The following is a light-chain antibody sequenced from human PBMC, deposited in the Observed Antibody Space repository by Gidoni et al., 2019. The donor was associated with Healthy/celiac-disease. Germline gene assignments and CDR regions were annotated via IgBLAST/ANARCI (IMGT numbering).Light chain of an antibody. CDR1: SSDVGGYNY. J-gene: IGLJ3*02. V-gene: IGLV2-14*01. Sequence: QSALTQPASVSGSPGQSITISCTGTSSDVGGYNYVPWYQQHPGKAPKPMIYEVSNRPSGVPDRFSGSKSGNTASLTISGLQAEDEADYYCSSYTSSSTLWVFGGGTKLTVL. CDR2: EVS. CDR3: SSYTSSSTLWV.